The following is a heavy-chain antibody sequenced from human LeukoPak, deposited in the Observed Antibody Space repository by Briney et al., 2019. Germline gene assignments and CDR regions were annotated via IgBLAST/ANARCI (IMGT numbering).Heavy chain of an antibody. CDR3: AGQGSEGMFDY. CDR2: IYTSGST. V-gene: IGHV4-61*02. CDR1: GGSISSGSYY. Sequence: SETLSLTCTVSGGSISSGSYYWSWIRQPAGKGLEWIGRIYTSGSTNYNPSLKSRVTISVDTSKNQFSLKLSSATAADTAVYYCAGQGSEGMFDYWGQGTLVTVSS. J-gene: IGHJ4*02.